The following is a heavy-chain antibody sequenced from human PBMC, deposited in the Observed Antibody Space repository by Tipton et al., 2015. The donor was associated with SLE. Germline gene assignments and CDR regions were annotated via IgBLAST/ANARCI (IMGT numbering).Heavy chain of an antibody. D-gene: IGHD1-26*01. CDR2: FSYSGST. J-gene: IGHJ4*02. Sequence: TLSLTCTVSGGSISSCSCYWGWIRQPPGKGLEWIGTFSYSGSTYYNPSLKSRVTISVDTSKNQFSLEVRSVTAADTAVYYCARGFGGSYSDFWGQGTLVTVSS. V-gene: IGHV4-39*07. CDR1: GGSISSCSCY. CDR3: ARGFGGSYSDF.